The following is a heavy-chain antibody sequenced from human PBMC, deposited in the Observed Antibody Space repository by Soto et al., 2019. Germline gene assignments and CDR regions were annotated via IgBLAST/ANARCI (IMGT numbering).Heavy chain of an antibody. CDR3: ARGYYDFWSGPFYYYYMDV. D-gene: IGHD3-3*01. J-gene: IGHJ6*03. V-gene: IGHV3-53*04. CDR1: GFTVSSNY. CDR2: IYSGGST. Sequence: GGSLRLSCAASGFTVSSNYMSWVRQAPGKGLEWASVIYSGGSTYYADSVKGRFTISRHNSKNTLYLQMNSLRAEDTAVYYCARGYYDFWSGPFYYYYMDVWGKGTTVTVSS.